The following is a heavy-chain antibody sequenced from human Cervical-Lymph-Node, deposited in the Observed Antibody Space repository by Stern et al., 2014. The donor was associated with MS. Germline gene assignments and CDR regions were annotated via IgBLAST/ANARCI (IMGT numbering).Heavy chain of an antibody. D-gene: IGHD3-22*01. CDR3: ARVTYYYDKGWFDP. J-gene: IGHJ5*02. CDR1: GFTVSSNY. V-gene: IGHV3-53*01. Sequence: VQLVESGGGFIQPGGSLRLSCAASGFTVSSNYMSWVRQAPGKGLEWVSVIYSGGSTYYADSVKGRFTISRDNSKNTLYLQMNSLRAEDTAVYYCARVTYYYDKGWFDPWGQGTLVTVSS. CDR2: IYSGGST.